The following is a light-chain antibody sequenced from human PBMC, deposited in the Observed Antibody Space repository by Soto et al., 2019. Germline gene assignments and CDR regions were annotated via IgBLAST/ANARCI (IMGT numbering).Light chain of an antibody. Sequence: QSALTQPASVSGSPGQSITISCSGTSSDVGSYNLVSWYQQPPGKAPKLMIYEGSKRPSGVSNRCSGSKSGNTASLPISGLQAEDEADYYCCSSSGSSTSGVVFGGGTKLTVL. CDR3: CSSSGSSTSGVV. CDR1: SSDVGSYNL. V-gene: IGLV2-23*01. J-gene: IGLJ2*01. CDR2: EGS.